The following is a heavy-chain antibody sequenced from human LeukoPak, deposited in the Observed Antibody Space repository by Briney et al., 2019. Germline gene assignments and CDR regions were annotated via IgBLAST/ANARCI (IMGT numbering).Heavy chain of an antibody. CDR3: AKGGYSYGPRNWFDP. CDR1: GFTFSSYW. V-gene: IGHV3-23*01. CDR2: ISGSGGST. Sequence: GGSLRLSCAASGFTFSSYWMTWVRQAPGKGLEWVSAISGSGGSTYYADSVKGRFTISRDNSKNTLYLQMNSLRAEDTAVYYCAKGGYSYGPRNWFDPWGQGTLVTVSS. D-gene: IGHD5-18*01. J-gene: IGHJ5*02.